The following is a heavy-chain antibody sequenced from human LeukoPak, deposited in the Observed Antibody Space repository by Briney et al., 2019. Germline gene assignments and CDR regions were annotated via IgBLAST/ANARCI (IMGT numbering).Heavy chain of an antibody. Sequence: SQTLSLTRAVSVGSTSSGGSSGSWIRPPPGKGLEWMGYIYYSGSTNYNPSLKSRVTISVDTSKNQFSLKLSSVTAADTAVYYCARDKGITIFGVVTPGYYYMDVWGKGTTVTVSS. CDR3: ARDKGITIFGVVTPGYYYMDV. J-gene: IGHJ6*03. D-gene: IGHD3-3*01. CDR1: VGSTSSGGSS. V-gene: IGHV4-30-4*07. CDR2: IYYSGST.